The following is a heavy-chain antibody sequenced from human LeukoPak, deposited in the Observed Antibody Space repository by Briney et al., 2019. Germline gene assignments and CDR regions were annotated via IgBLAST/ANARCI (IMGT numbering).Heavy chain of an antibody. J-gene: IGHJ4*02. V-gene: IGHV4-59*01. CDR2: IYYSGST. D-gene: IGHD3-16*02. CDR3: ARSLGELSLYLDY. Sequence: SETLSLTCTVSGGSISSYYWSWIRQPPGKGLEWIGYIYYSGSTNYNPSLKSRVTISVDTSKNQFSLKLSSVTAADTAVYYCARSLGELSLYLDYWGQGTLVTVSS. CDR1: GGSISSYY.